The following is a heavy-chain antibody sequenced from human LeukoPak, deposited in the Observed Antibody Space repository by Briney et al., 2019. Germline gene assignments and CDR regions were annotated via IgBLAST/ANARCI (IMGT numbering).Heavy chain of an antibody. CDR2: ISSSSSYT. Sequence: GGSLRLSCAVSGFTFSDYWMTLIRQAPGKGLEWISYISSSSSYTNYADSVKGRFTISRDNAKNSLYLQMNTLRAEDTAVYYCARDPYCGGGSCYSNYFDYWGQGTLVTVSS. V-gene: IGHV3-11*06. CDR1: GFTFSDYW. J-gene: IGHJ4*02. CDR3: ARDPYCGGGSCYSNYFDY. D-gene: IGHD2-15*01.